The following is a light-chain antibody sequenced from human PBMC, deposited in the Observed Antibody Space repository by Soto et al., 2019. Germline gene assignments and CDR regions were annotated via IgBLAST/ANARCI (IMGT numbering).Light chain of an antibody. J-gene: IGKJ4*01. Sequence: EIVMTQTPLSLSVTPGQPASISCKSSQSLLHSNGQTYLYWYLQKPGQPPQLLIYEVSTRFSGVPAMFTGSGSGTAFTLKISRVEAAGAEVYYCMQTLLLPLTFGGVTKVELQ. CDR2: EVS. V-gene: IGKV2D-29*01. CDR3: MQTLLLPLT. CDR1: QSLLHSNGQTY.